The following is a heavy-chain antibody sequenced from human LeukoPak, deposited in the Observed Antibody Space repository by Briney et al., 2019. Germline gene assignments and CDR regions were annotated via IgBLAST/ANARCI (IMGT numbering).Heavy chain of an antibody. CDR3: ARDHVLRFLEWSPYFDY. CDR1: GFTFNSNA. D-gene: IGHD3-3*01. J-gene: IGHJ4*02. CDR2: ISGSGGST. V-gene: IGHV3-23*01. Sequence: GGSLRLSCAASGFTFNSNAMSWVRQAPGKGLEWVSGISGSGGSTYYADSVKGRFSISRDNAKNTLYLQMNSLRAEDTAVYYCARDHVLRFLEWSPYFDYWGQGTLVTVSS.